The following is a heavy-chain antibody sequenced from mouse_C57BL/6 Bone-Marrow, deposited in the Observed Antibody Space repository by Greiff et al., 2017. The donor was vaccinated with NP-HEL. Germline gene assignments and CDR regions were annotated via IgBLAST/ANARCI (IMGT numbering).Heavy chain of an antibody. CDR3: ARAVLFAY. V-gene: IGHV3-6*01. J-gene: IGHJ3*01. Sequence: EVKLQESGPGLVKPSQSLSLTCSVTGYSITSGYYWNWIRQFPGNKLEWMGYISYDGSNNYNPSLKNRISITRDTSKNQFFLKLNSVTTEDTATYYCARAVLFAYWGQGTLVTVSA. CDR2: ISYDGSN. CDR1: GYSITSGYY.